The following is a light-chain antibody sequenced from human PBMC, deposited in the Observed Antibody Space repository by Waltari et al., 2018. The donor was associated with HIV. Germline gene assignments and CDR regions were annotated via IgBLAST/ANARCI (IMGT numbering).Light chain of an antibody. V-gene: IGKV3-11*01. CDR2: DAS. CDR1: QSVSNY. Sequence: EIVMTQSPATLSVSPGERGTLSCRASQSVSNYLAWYQQKPGQAPRLLIYDASKRATGIPARFSGSGSGTDFTLTISSLESEDFAVYYCQQRSNWPGTFGQGTKVEIK. J-gene: IGKJ1*01. CDR3: QQRSNWPGT.